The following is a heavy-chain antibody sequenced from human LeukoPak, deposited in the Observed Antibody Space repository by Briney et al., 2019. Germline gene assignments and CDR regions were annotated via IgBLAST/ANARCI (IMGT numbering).Heavy chain of an antibody. CDR2: IIPIFGTA. CDR3: ARDLNYDFWSGSPFDY. D-gene: IGHD3-3*01. CDR1: GGTFSSYA. V-gene: IGHV1-69*05. Sequence: SVKVSCKASGGTFSSYAISWVRQAPGQGLERMGRIIPIFGTANYAQKFQGRVTITTDESTSTAYMELSSLRSEDTAVYYCARDLNYDFWSGSPFDYWGQGTLVTVPS. J-gene: IGHJ4*02.